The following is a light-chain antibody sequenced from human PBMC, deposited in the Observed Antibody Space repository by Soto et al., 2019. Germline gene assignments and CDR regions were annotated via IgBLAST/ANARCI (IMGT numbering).Light chain of an antibody. V-gene: IGLV2-14*01. CDR1: GSDVGGYNY. CDR3: SSYTRGSSLWV. Sequence: QSALTQPASVSGSPGQSITISCTGTGSDVGGYNYVSWYQLSPGKAPKLMIYEVSNRPSGVSYRFTGSKSLDTASLTISGLQAEDEADYYCSSYTRGSSLWVFGGGTKLTVL. J-gene: IGLJ3*02. CDR2: EVS.